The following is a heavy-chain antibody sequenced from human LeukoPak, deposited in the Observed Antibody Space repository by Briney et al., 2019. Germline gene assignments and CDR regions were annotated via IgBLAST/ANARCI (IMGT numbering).Heavy chain of an antibody. CDR1: GFTFSSYG. CDR3: AKDSYYYDSSGYYYDY. Sequence: PGGSLRLSCAASGFTFSSYGMRWVRQAPGKGLEWVAFIRYDGSNKYYADSVEGRFTISRDNSKSTLYLQMNSLRAEDTAVYYCAKDSYYYDSSGYYYDYWGQGTLVTVSS. J-gene: IGHJ4*02. D-gene: IGHD3-22*01. CDR2: IRYDGSNK. V-gene: IGHV3-30*02.